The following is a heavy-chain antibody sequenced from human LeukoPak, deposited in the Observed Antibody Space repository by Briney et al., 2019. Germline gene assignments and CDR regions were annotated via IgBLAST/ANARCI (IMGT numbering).Heavy chain of an antibody. CDR1: GYTFTSYG. V-gene: IGHV1-18*01. CDR2: ISAYNGNT. Sequence: GASVKVSCKASGYTFTSYGISWVRQAPGQGLEWMGWISAYNGNTNYAQKLQGRVTMTTDTSTSTVYMELSSLRSEDTAVYYCARGYYYDSSGYPPSGWFDPWGQGTLVTVSS. J-gene: IGHJ5*02. CDR3: ARGYYYDSSGYPPSGWFDP. D-gene: IGHD3-22*01.